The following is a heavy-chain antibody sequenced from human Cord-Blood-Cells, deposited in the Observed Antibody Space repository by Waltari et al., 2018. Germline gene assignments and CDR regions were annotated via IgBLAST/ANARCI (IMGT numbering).Heavy chain of an antibody. Sequence: SGAEVKKPGASVKVSCKASGYTFTGHYMHWVRQAPGQGLEWMGWINPNSGGTNYAQKFQGRVTMTRDTSISTAYMELSRLRSDDTAVYYCARAGYCSSTSCSEYFQHWGQGTLVTVSS. V-gene: IGHV1-2*02. D-gene: IGHD2-2*03. CDR1: GYTFTGHY. CDR3: ARAGYCSSTSCSEYFQH. J-gene: IGHJ1*01. CDR2: INPNSGGT.